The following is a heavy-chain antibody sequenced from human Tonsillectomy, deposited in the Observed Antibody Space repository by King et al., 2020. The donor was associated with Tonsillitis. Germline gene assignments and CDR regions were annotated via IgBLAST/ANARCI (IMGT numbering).Heavy chain of an antibody. J-gene: IGHJ4*02. V-gene: IGHV3-30*18. CDR2: ISYDGSNK. CDR1: GFTFSSYG. Sequence: VQLVQSGGGVVQPGRSLRLSCAASGFTFSSYGMHWVRQAPGKGLEWVAIISYDGSNKYYADSVKGRFTISRDTSKKTLYLQMNSLRAEDTAVYYCAKDFRWLRFPDYYLDYWGQGTLVTVSS. D-gene: IGHD5-12*01. CDR3: AKDFRWLRFPDYYLDY.